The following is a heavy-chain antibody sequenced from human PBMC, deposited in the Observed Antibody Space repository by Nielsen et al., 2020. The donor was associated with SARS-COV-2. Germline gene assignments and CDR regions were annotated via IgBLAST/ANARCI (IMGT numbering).Heavy chain of an antibody. CDR2: VWYDGSKK. J-gene: IGHJ4*02. CDR3: ARESSRYLGGFDY. CDR1: GLTFSSHG. V-gene: IGHV3-33*07. Sequence: GGSLRLSCAASGLTFSSHGMYWVRQAPGKGLEWVSVVWYDGSKKYYAESVEGRFTISRDNSKNTLYLQMNSLRAEDTAVYYCARESSRYLGGFDYWGQGTQVTVSS. D-gene: IGHD6-19*01.